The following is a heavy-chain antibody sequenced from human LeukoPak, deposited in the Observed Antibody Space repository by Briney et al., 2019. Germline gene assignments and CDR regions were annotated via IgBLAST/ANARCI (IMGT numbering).Heavy chain of an antibody. CDR1: KLTFSNYW. CDR3: ARDLSLTMVRGVID. CDR2: IRQDGTER. V-gene: IGHV3-7*01. J-gene: IGHJ4*02. D-gene: IGHD3-10*01. Sequence: GGSLRLSCAASKLTFSNYWMNSVRQDLGKGPERVANIRQDGTERSYVDSVKGRFTISRDNAKNTLFLQMNSLRAEDTAVYYCARDLSLTMVRGVIDWGQGTLVTVSS.